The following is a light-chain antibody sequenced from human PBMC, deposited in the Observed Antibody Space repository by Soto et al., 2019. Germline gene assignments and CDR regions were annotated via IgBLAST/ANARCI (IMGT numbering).Light chain of an antibody. Sequence: QSVLTQPPSASGSPGQSVTISCTGASSDVGGYNYVSWFQQHPGKAPKLLIYEVTNRPSGVPDRFSGSKSDNTASLTVSGLQAEDEADYYCSSYAGSNTFVFGTGTQLTVL. V-gene: IGLV2-8*01. J-gene: IGLJ1*01. CDR1: SSDVGGYNY. CDR2: EVT. CDR3: SSYAGSNTFV.